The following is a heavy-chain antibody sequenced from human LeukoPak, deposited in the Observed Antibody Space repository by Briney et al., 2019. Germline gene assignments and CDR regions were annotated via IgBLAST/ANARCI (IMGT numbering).Heavy chain of an antibody. CDR3: AREGYCSGATCYSGAFHI. D-gene: IGHD2-15*01. Sequence: GGSLRLSCEASGFTFSSYGMNWVRQAPGKGLEWVSYINTGSDSIYYADSVKGRFTISRDNAKKSLYLQMNSLRAEDTAFYYCAREGYCSGATCYSGAFHIWGQGTMVTVSS. CDR2: INTGSDSI. V-gene: IGHV3-48*04. CDR1: GFTFSSYG. J-gene: IGHJ3*02.